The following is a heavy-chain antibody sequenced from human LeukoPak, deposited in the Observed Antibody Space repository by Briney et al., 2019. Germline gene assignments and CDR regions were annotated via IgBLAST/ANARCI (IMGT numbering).Heavy chain of an antibody. D-gene: IGHD2-2*01. V-gene: IGHV3-49*04. CDR3: TRPQTFYCSSTSCSFDY. J-gene: IGHJ4*02. CDR2: IRSKAYGGTT. CDR1: GFTFGDYA. Sequence: GGSLRLSCTASGFTFGDYAMSWVRQAPGKGLEWVGFIRSKAYGGTTEYAASVKGRFTISRDDSKSIAYLQMNSLKTEDTAVYYCTRPQTFYCSSTSCSFDYWGQGTLVTVSS.